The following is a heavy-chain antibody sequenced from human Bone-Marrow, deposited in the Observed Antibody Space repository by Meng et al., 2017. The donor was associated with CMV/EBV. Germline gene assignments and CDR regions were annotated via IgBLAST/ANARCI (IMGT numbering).Heavy chain of an antibody. CDR3: ATAQGVLRFLEWGGGMDV. CDR2: IYYSGST. J-gene: IGHJ6*02. CDR1: GGSISSSSYY. Sequence: SETLSLTCTVSGGSISSSSYYWGWIRQPPGKGLEWIGSIYYSGSTYYNPSLKSRVTISVDTSKNQFSLKLSSVTAADTAVYYCATAQGVLRFLEWGGGMDVCGQGTTVTVSS. V-gene: IGHV4-39*07. D-gene: IGHD3-3*01.